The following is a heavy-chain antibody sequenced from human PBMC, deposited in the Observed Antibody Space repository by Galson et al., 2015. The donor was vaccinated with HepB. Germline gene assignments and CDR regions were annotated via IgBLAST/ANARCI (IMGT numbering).Heavy chain of an antibody. CDR3: APGSGWLLDS. V-gene: IGHV2-5*02. CDR2: IYWDDDE. CDR1: GFSPSSNHVG. D-gene: IGHD6-19*01. J-gene: IGHJ5*01. Sequence: PALVKPTQTLTLTCTFSGFSPSSNHVGVGWIRQPPGKALEWPAFIYWDDDERYSPSLRTRLTITKDTSKNQVVLTLTNVDPVDTATYYCAPGSGWLLDSWGQGTLVTVSS.